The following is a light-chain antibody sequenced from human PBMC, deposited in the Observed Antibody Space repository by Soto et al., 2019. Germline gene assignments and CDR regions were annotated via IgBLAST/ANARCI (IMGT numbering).Light chain of an antibody. CDR2: AAS. CDR3: QQYDTCPLT. Sequence: EIVMTQSPATLSVSPGERATLSCRASQSIGSNLAWYLQKPGQAPTLLIYAASTRATGFPARFSGSGSVTEITLIISTLQAEDFAIYYCQQYDTCPLTFGGGTKVEI. J-gene: IGKJ4*01. CDR1: QSIGSN. V-gene: IGKV3-15*01.